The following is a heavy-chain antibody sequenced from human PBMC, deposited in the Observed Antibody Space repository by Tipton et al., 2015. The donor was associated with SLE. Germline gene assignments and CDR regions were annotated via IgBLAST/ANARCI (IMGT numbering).Heavy chain of an antibody. D-gene: IGHD6-6*01. J-gene: IGHJ4*02. V-gene: IGHV4-59*12. CDR2: MDHSGST. CDR1: GASISSYY. Sequence: TLSLTCTVSGASISSYYWNWIRKAPGKGLEWIAFMDHSGSTNYSPSPKSRVTMSVDTSKNQFSLKLNSVTAADTAVYYCARGIVAAFYYWGQGTLVTVSS. CDR3: ARGIVAAFYY.